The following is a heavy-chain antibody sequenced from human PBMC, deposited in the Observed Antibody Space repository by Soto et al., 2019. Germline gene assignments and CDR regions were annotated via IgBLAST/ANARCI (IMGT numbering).Heavy chain of an antibody. V-gene: IGHV3-21*01. J-gene: IGHJ4*02. CDR2: ISSSSNYI. Sequence: PGGPLRLSFPASEFPFSPDRMNRVRQAPGKGLERVSSISSSSNYIYYADSMKGRFTVSRDNAKNSLYLQMNSLRAEDTAVYYCARTQGYCSSTSCYTYFDYWGQGTLVTVSS. D-gene: IGHD2-2*02. CDR3: ARTQGYCSSTSCYTYFDY. CDR1: EFPFSPDR.